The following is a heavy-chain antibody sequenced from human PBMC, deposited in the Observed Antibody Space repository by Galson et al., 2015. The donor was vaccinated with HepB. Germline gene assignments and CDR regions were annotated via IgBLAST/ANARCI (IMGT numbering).Heavy chain of an antibody. CDR2: ISSSSSII. CDR3: ARASDLDY. Sequence: SLRLSFAASGFRFYSYSMNWVRQTPGKGLEWVSYISSSSSIINYADSVEGRLTISRDNAKNSLYLQMNSLRAEDTAVYYCARASDLDYWGQGTLVTVSS. D-gene: IGHD2-2*01. V-gene: IGHV3-48*01. CDR1: GFRFYSYS. J-gene: IGHJ4*02.